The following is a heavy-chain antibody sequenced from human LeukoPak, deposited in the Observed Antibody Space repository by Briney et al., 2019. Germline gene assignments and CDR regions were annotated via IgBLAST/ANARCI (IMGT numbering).Heavy chain of an antibody. V-gene: IGHV4-59*07. J-gene: IGHJ4*02. CDR2: NYYSWST. CDR1: GGSISSYY. CDR3: ARAYYDYVWGSYPMDY. D-gene: IGHD3-16*02. Sequence: SDTLTLTCTVSGGSISSYYESWIRHPPEEGLEGIGYNYYSWSTNYNPSLKSRVTISVDTSTNQFSLKLSSVTAADTAVYSCARAYYDYVWGSYPMDYWGQGTLVTVSS.